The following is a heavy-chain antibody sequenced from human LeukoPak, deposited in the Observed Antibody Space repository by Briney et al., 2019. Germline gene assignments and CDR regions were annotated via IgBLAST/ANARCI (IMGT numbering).Heavy chain of an antibody. CDR3: ARDSSGSGWYRIDY. CDR2: FYTSGST. D-gene: IGHD6-19*01. J-gene: IGHJ4*02. Sequence: SETLSLTCTVSGGSISDHYLSWIRQPAGKGLEWVGRFYTSGSTLYNPSLKSRVTISIDKSRNQFSLKLSSVTAADTAVYYCARDSSGSGWYRIDYWGKGTLVTVSS. V-gene: IGHV4-4*07. CDR1: GGSISDHY.